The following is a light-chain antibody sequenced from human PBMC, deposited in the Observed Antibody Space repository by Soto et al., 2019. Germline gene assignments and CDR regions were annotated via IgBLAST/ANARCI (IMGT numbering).Light chain of an antibody. CDR1: SSDVGGYGY. Sequence: QSALTQPPSASGSPGQSVTISCTGTSSDVGGYGYVSWYQQHPGKAPKLMIFEVTKRASGVPNSFSGSKSGNTASLTVSGLQAEDEADYYCSSYAGINTDVVFGGGTKLTVL. CDR2: EVT. J-gene: IGLJ2*01. V-gene: IGLV2-8*01. CDR3: SSYAGINTDVV.